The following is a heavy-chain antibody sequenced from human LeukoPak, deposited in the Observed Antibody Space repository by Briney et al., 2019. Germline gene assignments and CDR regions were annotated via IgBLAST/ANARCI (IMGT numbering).Heavy chain of an antibody. CDR1: GFTFSSYD. J-gene: IGHJ4*02. CDR3: ARGRARSFDY. V-gene: IGHV3-13*01. Sequence: GGSLRLSCAASGFTFSSYDMHWVRQATGKGLEWVSAIGTADDTYYPGSVKGRFTISRENAKNSLYLQMNSLRAGDTAVYYCARGRARSFDYWGQGTLVTVSS. CDR2: IGTADDT.